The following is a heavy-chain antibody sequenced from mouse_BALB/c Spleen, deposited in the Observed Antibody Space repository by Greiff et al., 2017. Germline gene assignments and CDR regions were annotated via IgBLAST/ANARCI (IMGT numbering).Heavy chain of an antibody. Sequence: EVKLMESGGGLVKPGGSLKLSCAASGFTFSDYYMYWVRQTPEKRLEWVATISDGGSYTYYPDSVKGRFTISRDNAKNNLYLQMSSLKSEDTAMYYCARDDDGFDYWGQGTTLTVSS. CDR1: GFTFSDYY. V-gene: IGHV5-4*02. CDR3: ARDDDGFDY. J-gene: IGHJ2*01. CDR2: ISDGGSYT. D-gene: IGHD2-12*01.